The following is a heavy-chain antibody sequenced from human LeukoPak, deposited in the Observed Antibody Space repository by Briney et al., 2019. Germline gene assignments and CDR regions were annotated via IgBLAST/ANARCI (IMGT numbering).Heavy chain of an antibody. Sequence: SETLSLACTVSGGSISRYDWSWIRQPPGKALEWIGNIIYSGSTNYNPSLKSRVTMSVDTSKNQFSLKLSSVTAADTAVYYCARLSYYDSTGYGVYYYYGMDVWGQGTAVIVSS. J-gene: IGHJ6*02. V-gene: IGHV4-59*01. CDR1: GGSISRYD. D-gene: IGHD3-22*01. CDR2: IIYSGST. CDR3: ARLSYYDSTGYGVYYYYGMDV.